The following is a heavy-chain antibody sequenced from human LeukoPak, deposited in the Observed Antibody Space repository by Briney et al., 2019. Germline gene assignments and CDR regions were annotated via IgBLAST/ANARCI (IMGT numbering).Heavy chain of an antibody. D-gene: IGHD6-19*01. CDR1: GFTFSSYG. V-gene: IGHV3-30*18. CDR3: AKVFRRGISSGWYPASDY. J-gene: IGHJ4*02. Sequence: GGSLRLSCAASGFTFSSYGMHWVRQAPGKGLEWVAVISYDGSNKYYADFVKGRFTISRDNSKNTLYLQINSLRAEDTALYYCAKVFRRGISSGWYPASDYWGQGTLVTVSS. CDR2: ISYDGSNK.